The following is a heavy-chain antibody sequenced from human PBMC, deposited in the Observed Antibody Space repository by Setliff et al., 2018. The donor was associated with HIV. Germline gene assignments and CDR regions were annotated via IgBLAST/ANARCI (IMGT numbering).Heavy chain of an antibody. CDR2: IYSSGST. Sequence: SETLSLTCTVSGGSISSYYGSWIRQSAGKGLEWIGRIYSSGSTNYNPSLKSRVTMSVDTSKNQFSLRLCSVTAADTAVYYCAREVRVVLPAAASGNYYYYYMDVWGKGTTVTVSS. V-gene: IGHV4-4*07. D-gene: IGHD2-2*01. CDR1: GGSISSYY. J-gene: IGHJ6*03. CDR3: AREVRVVLPAAASGNYYYYYMDV.